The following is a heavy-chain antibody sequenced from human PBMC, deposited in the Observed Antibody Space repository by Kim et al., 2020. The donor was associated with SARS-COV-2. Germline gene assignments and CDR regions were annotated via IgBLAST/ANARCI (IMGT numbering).Heavy chain of an antibody. D-gene: IGHD2-21*02. CDR3: EREGGSSGHCGYFDY. CDR1: GFTFSTYV. V-gene: IGHV3-30*04. J-gene: IGHJ4*02. CDR2: FLSDGHVK. Sequence: GGSLRLSCGASGFTFSTYVMHWVRQAPGKGLEWVSGFLSDGHVKHYADSVKGRFTIFRDNSKNTIYLQMDNLRTEDTAVYYCEREGGSSGHCGYFDYWGQGALVTVSS.